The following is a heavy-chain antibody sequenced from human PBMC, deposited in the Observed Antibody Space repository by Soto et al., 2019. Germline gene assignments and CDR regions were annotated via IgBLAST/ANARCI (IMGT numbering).Heavy chain of an antibody. Sequence: QLQLQESGPGLVKPSETLSLTCTVSGGSISSSPYYWAWIRQPPGKGLQWIGNIYYNGNTFYNPSLRRRVTISIDTSKSQFSLGLSYVTASDTAVYYCARHGPLTNNWNQLNCWGQGTLVTVSS. CDR2: IYYNGNT. V-gene: IGHV4-39*01. D-gene: IGHD1-1*01. CDR1: GGSISSSPYY. J-gene: IGHJ4*02. CDR3: ARHGPLTNNWNQLNC.